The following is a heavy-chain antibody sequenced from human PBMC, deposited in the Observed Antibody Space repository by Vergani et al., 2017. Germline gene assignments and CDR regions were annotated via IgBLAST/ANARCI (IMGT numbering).Heavy chain of an antibody. D-gene: IGHD1-26*01. CDR2: IYYSGGT. CDR1: GGSISSYY. Sequence: QVQLQESGPGLVKPSQTLSLTCTVPGGSISSYYWSWIRQPPGKGLEWIGYIYYSGGTNYNPSLKSRVTISVDTSKNQFSLKRSSVTAADTAVYYCAGGPVGAACFDYWGQGTLVTVSS. CDR3: AGGPVGAACFDY. V-gene: IGHV4-59*01. J-gene: IGHJ4*02.